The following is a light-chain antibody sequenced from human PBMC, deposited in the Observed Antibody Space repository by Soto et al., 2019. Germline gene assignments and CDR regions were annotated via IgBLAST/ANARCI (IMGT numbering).Light chain of an antibody. CDR2: AAS. CDR1: QSISSY. Sequence: DLPMTQSPSSLSASVGDRVTITCRASQSISSYLNWYQQKPGKAPKLLIYAASRLQSGVPSRFSGSGSGTDFTLTISSLQPEDFATYYCQQSYSTPPLTFGGGTKVEIK. CDR3: QQSYSTPPLT. V-gene: IGKV1-39*01. J-gene: IGKJ4*01.